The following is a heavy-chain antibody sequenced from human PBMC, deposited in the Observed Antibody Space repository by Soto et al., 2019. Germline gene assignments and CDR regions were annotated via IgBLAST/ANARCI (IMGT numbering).Heavy chain of an antibody. CDR1: GGSFSGYY. V-gene: IGHV4-34*01. J-gene: IGHJ5*02. CDR2: INHSGST. CDR3: ARSVLLKKRANWFDP. Sequence: QVQLQQWGAGLLKPSETLSLTCAVYGGSFSGYYWSWIRQPPGKGLEWIGEINHSGSTNYNPSLKSRVTISVDTSKNPFSLKLRSVTAADTAVYYCARSVLLKKRANWFDPWGQGTLVTVSS. D-gene: IGHD3-3*01.